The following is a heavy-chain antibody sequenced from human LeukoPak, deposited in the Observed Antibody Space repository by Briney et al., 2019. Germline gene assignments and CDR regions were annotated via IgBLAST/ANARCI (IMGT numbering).Heavy chain of an antibody. J-gene: IGHJ3*02. V-gene: IGHV4-59*01. CDR2: IHYSGNT. CDR3: VRGYYDSSGSSNTFDI. D-gene: IGHD3-22*01. Sequence: PSETLSLTCTVSGASISSSYWSWIRQPPGKRLEWIGYIHYSGNTNYTPTLKNRLTMSVDTSKNQFSLKLSSVTAADTAVYYCVRGYYDSSGSSNTFDIRGQGTMVTVSS. CDR1: GASISSSY.